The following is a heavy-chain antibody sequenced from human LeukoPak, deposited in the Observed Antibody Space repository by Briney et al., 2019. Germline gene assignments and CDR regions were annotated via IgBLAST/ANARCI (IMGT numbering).Heavy chain of an antibody. CDR1: GFTFSSYA. CDR2: MSGSCGST. V-gene: IGHV3-23*01. CDR3: AKDKSKSRYQLPLDY. J-gene: IGHJ4*02. Sequence: GGSLRLSCAASGFTFSSYAMSWVRQAPGKGVEWVSAMSGSCGSTNYVDSVKVRFTISRDNSKNTLYLQMNSLGAEDTAVYYCAKDKSKSRYQLPLDYWGQGTMVTVSS. D-gene: IGHD2-2*01.